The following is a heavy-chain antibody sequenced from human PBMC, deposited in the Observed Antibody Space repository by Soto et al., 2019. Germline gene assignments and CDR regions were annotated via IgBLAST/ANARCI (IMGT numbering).Heavy chain of an antibody. CDR1: GFTFSSYG. CDR3: ARHGSGSYYRPHTIYYYYYYGMEV. J-gene: IGHJ6*02. Sequence: GGSLRLSCAASGFTFSSYGMHWVRQAPGKGLEWVAVIWYDGSNKYYADSVKGRFTISRDNSKNTLYLQMNSLRAEDTAVYYCARHGSGSYYRPHTIYYYYYYGMEVWGQGTTVTVSS. D-gene: IGHD3-10*01. CDR2: IWYDGSNK. V-gene: IGHV3-33*01.